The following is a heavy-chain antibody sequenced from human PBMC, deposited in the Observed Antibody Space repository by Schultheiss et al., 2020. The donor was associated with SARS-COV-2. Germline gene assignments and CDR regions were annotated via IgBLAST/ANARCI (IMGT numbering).Heavy chain of an antibody. J-gene: IGHJ4*02. D-gene: IGHD4-23*01. V-gene: IGHV4-59*08. Sequence: SETLSLTCTVSGGSISSYYWSWIRQPPGKGLEWIGYIYYSGSTNYNPSLKSRVTISVDTSKNQFSLKLSSVTAADTAVYYCARGSSWYGGNSEGRDYWGQGTLVTVSS. CDR1: GGSISSYY. CDR3: ARGSSWYGGNSEGRDY. CDR2: IYYSGST.